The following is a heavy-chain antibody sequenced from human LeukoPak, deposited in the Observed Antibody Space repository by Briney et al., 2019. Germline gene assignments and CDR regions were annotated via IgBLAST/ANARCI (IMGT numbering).Heavy chain of an antibody. CDR3: ASDSSGWYGLDY. CDR2: IYHSGST. Sequence: NPSETLSLTCTVSGGSISSYYWSWIRQPPGRGLEWIGYIYHSGSTNYNPSLKSRVTISVDTSKNQFSLKLSSVTAADTAVYYCASDSSGWYGLDYWGQGTLVTVSS. V-gene: IGHV4-59*01. CDR1: GGSISSYY. J-gene: IGHJ4*02. D-gene: IGHD6-19*01.